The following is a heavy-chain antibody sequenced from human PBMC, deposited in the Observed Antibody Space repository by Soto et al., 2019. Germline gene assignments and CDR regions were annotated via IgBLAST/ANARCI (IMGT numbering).Heavy chain of an antibody. Sequence: PGGSLRLSCAASGVTFSNFAMSWVRQAPGKGLEWVSTISGRGGTTFYADSVKGRLTISRDNSKSIQYLELNSLRAEDTAVYYCALGFEYEEFLHWGQGAQVTVSS. CDR1: GVTFSNFA. CDR3: ALGFEYEEFLH. D-gene: IGHD3-10*01. CDR2: ISGRGGTT. V-gene: IGHV3-23*01. J-gene: IGHJ4*02.